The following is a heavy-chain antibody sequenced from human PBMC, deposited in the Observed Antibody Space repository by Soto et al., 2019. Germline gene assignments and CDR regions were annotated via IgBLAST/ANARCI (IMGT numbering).Heavy chain of an antibody. CDR1: GYTFTSYG. Sequence: ASVKVSCKASGYTFTSYGISWVRQAPGQGLEWIGWISAYNGNTNYAQKLQGRVTMTTDTSTSTAYMELRSLRSDDTAVYYCARAGAGAYYYYYMDVWGKGTTVTVSS. CDR2: ISAYNGNT. CDR3: ARAGAGAYYYYYMDV. V-gene: IGHV1-18*01. D-gene: IGHD3-10*01. J-gene: IGHJ6*03.